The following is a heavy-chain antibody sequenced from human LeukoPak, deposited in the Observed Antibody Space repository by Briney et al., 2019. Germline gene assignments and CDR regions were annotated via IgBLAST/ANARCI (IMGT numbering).Heavy chain of an antibody. CDR2: IYTSGST. J-gene: IGHJ4*02. CDR1: XGSISNYY. V-gene: IGHV4-4*07. Sequence: ETLSLTXXXXXGSISNYYWSWIRQPPGKGLEWIGRIYTSGSTNYNPSLKRRVTISVDTCKNKFFLKLISVTAADTAVYFCARDLVEAGYRSGLFDYWGQGTLVTVSS. CDR3: ARDLVEAGYRSGLFDY. D-gene: IGHD6-19*01.